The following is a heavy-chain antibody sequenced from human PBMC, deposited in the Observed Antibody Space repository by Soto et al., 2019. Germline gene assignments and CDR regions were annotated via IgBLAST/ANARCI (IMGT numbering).Heavy chain of an antibody. CDR3: ARDGLTLKYSFDI. CDR1: GYTFSDFF. D-gene: IGHD3-9*01. Sequence: VKVSCKASGYTFSDFFIHWVRQAPGQGLEWMGWINPNTGDTKFAQRFQGRVTMTGDTSISTAYMDLSRLTSDDTAVYYCARDGLTLKYSFDIWGQGTMVTVSS. V-gene: IGHV1-2*02. J-gene: IGHJ3*02. CDR2: INPNTGDT.